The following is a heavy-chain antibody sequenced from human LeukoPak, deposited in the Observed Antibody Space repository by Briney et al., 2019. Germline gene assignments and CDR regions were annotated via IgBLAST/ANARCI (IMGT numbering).Heavy chain of an antibody. V-gene: IGHV3-7*01. CDR3: ARDPLYCRSTSCYTYEYFQH. CDR2: IKQDGSEK. J-gene: IGHJ1*01. CDR1: GFTFSSYW. D-gene: IGHD2-2*02. Sequence: GGSLRLPCAASGFTFSSYWMSWVRQAPGKGLEWVANIKQDGSEKYYVDSVKGRFTISRDNAKNSLYLQMNSLRAEDTAVYYCARDPLYCRSTSCYTYEYFQHWGQGTLVTVSS.